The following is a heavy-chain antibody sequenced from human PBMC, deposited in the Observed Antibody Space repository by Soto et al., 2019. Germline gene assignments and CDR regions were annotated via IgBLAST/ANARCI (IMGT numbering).Heavy chain of an antibody. Sequence: GASVKVSCKASGYTFTNYFIHWVRQAPGQGLEWMGILNPSGGSTNYAPKFQGRVTVTRDTSTSTVHMELSSLKSEDTAVYYCARTGDSSGSYTFAFWGEGTLVTFSS. CDR3: ARTGDSSGSYTFAF. V-gene: IGHV1-46*01. CDR2: LNPSGGST. D-gene: IGHD3-22*01. J-gene: IGHJ4*02. CDR1: GYTFTNYF.